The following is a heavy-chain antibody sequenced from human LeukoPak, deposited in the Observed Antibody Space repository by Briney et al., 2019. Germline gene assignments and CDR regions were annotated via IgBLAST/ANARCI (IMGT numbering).Heavy chain of an antibody. J-gene: IGHJ4*02. CDR2: INHSGST. V-gene: IGHV4-34*01. D-gene: IGHD6-6*01. CDR3: ARGSLRVAARLGY. CDR1: GGSFSGYY. Sequence: SETLSLTCAVYGGSFSGYYWSWIRQPPGRGVEWIGEINHSGSTNYNPSLNSRVTISVDTAKNQISLKLSSVTTADTVVYYCARGSLRVAARLGYWGQGALVTVSS.